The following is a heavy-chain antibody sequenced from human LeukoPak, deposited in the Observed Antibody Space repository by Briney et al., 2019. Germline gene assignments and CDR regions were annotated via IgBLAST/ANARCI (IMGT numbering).Heavy chain of an antibody. V-gene: IGHV3-23*01. Sequence: GGSLRLSCAASGFTFNNYAMTWVRQAPGKGLEWVSSISSSSDRTYYADSVKGRITISRDNSKDTLYLQVYSLRADDTAVYYCAKGLGDYGIHPVSWGQGTLVTVSS. CDR2: ISSSSDRT. J-gene: IGHJ5*02. CDR1: GFTFNNYA. CDR3: AKGLGDYGIHPVS. D-gene: IGHD4-17*01.